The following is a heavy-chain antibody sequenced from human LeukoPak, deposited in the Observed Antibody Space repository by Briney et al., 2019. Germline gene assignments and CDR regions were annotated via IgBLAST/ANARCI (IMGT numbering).Heavy chain of an antibody. CDR3: ASTDCSSTSCYKGFDP. CDR2: ISAYNGNT. J-gene: IGHJ5*02. D-gene: IGHD2-2*02. CDR1: GYTFTSYG. V-gene: IGHV1-18*01. Sequence: ASVKVSCKASGYTFTSYGISWVRQAPGQGLEWMGWISAYNGNTNYAQKLQGRVTMTTDTSTSTAYMELRSLRSDDTAVYYCASTDCSSTSCYKGFDPWGQVTLVTVSS.